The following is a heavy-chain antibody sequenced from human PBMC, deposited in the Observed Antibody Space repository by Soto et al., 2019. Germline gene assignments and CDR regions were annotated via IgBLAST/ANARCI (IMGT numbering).Heavy chain of an antibody. CDR3: ARGSKWLTRAFDI. Sequence: SETLSLTCTVSGGSISSGGYYWSWIRQHPGKGLEWIGYINHSGSTYYNPSLKSRVTISVDTSKNQFSLKLSSVTAADTAVYYCARGSKWLTRAFDIWGQGTMVTVSS. CDR1: GGSISSGGYY. D-gene: IGHD5-12*01. V-gene: IGHV4-31*03. CDR2: INHSGST. J-gene: IGHJ3*02.